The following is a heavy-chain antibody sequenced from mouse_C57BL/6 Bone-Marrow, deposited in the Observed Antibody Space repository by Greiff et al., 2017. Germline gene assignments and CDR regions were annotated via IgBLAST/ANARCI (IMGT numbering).Heavy chain of an antibody. D-gene: IGHD1-1*01. CDR3: ARERYYGSSFQDAMDY. CDR2: IDPSDSYT. CDR1: GYTFTSYW. J-gene: IGHJ4*01. Sequence: QVQLQQPGAELVMPGASVKLSCKASGYTFTSYWMHWVKQRPGQGLEWIGEIDPSDSYTNYNQKFKGKSTLTVDKSSSTAYMQRSSLTSEDSAVYYCARERYYGSSFQDAMDYWGQGTSVTVSS. V-gene: IGHV1-69*01.